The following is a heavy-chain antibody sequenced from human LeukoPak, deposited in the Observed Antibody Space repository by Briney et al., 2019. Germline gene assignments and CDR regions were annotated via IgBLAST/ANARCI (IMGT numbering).Heavy chain of an antibody. CDR1: GGSISSYY. D-gene: IGHD1-14*01. CDR3: ARHWAETTGPYAFDF. CDR2: IYTSGST. V-gene: IGHV4-4*07. Sequence: PSETLSLTCTVSGGSISSYYWSWIRQPAGKGLEWIGRIYTSGSTNYNPSLKSRVTMSVDTSKNQFSLKLSSVTAADTAVYYCARHWAETTGPYAFDFWGQGTMVTVSS. J-gene: IGHJ3*01.